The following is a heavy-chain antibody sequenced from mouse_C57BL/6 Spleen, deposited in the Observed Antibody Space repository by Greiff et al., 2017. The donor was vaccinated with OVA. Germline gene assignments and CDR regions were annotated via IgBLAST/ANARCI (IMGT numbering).Heavy chain of an antibody. Sequence: VQGVESGPELVKPGASVKISCKASGYAFSSSWMNWVKQRPGKGLEWIGRIYPGDGDTNYNGKFKGKATLTADKSSSTAYMQLSSLTSEDSAVYFCARSGWDWYFDVWGTGTTVTVSS. CDR3: ARSGWDWYFDV. CDR1: GYAFSSSW. J-gene: IGHJ1*03. V-gene: IGHV1-82*01. D-gene: IGHD3-2*02. CDR2: IYPGDGDT.